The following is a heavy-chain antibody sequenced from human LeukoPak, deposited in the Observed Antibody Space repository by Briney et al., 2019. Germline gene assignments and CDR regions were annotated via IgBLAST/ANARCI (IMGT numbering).Heavy chain of an antibody. Sequence: SETLSLTCAVYGGSFSGYYWSWICQPPGKGLEWIGEINHSGSTNYNPSLKSRVTISVDTSKNQFSLKLSSVTAADTAVYYCARERGHYCSSTSCHDAFDIWGQGTMVTVSS. CDR2: INHSGST. V-gene: IGHV4-34*01. CDR3: ARERGHYCSSTSCHDAFDI. CDR1: GGSFSGYY. J-gene: IGHJ3*02. D-gene: IGHD2-2*01.